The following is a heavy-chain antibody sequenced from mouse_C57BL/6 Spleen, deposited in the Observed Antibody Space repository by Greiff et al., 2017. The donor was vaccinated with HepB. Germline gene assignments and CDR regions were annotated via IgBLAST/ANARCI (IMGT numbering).Heavy chain of an antibody. J-gene: IGHJ2*01. Sequence: EVKLMESGGGLVKPGGSLKLSCAASGFTFSDYGMHWVRQAPEKGLEWVAYISSGSSTIYYADTVKGRFAISRDNAKNTLFLQMTSLRSEDTAMYYCARYYYGSSLAFDYWGQGTTLTVSS. CDR1: GFTFSDYG. D-gene: IGHD1-1*01. V-gene: IGHV5-17*01. CDR2: ISSGSSTI. CDR3: ARYYYGSSLAFDY.